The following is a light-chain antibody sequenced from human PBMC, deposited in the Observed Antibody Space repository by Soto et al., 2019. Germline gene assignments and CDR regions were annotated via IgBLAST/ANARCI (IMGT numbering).Light chain of an antibody. V-gene: IGLV2-11*01. J-gene: IGLJ2*01. CDR3: CSYAGSYTPVV. CDR2: DVS. Sequence: QSALTQPRSVSGSPGQSVTISCTGTSSDVGGYNYVSWYQQHPGKAPKLMIYDVSKRPSGVPDRFSGSKSGNTAYLTISGLQAEDEADYYCCSYAGSYTPVVFGGGTKVTVL. CDR1: SSDVGGYNY.